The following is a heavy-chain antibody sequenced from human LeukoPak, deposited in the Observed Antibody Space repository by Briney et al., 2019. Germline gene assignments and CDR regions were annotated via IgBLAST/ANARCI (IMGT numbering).Heavy chain of an antibody. V-gene: IGHV3-7*01. CDR3: ARDERHYYGSGSYYGYYYYYYMDV. Sequence: PGGSLRLSCTVSGFTVSSNSMSWVRQAPGKGLEWVANIKQDGSEKYYVDSVKGRFTISRDNAKNSLYLQMNSLRAEDTAVYYCARDERHYYGSGSYYGYYYYYYMDVWGKGTTVTISS. J-gene: IGHJ6*03. D-gene: IGHD3-10*01. CDR2: IKQDGSEK. CDR1: GFTVSSNS.